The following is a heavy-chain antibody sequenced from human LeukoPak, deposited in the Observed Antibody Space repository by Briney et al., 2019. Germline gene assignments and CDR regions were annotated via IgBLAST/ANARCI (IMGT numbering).Heavy chain of an antibody. D-gene: IGHD5-18*01. CDR2: ISGSGGST. CDR3: AKWSEKGHYTAMAAIDY. Sequence: QPGGSLRLSCAASGFTFSSYAMSWVRQAPGKGLEWVSAISGSGGSTYYADSVKGRFTISRDNSKNTLYLQMNSLRAEDTAVYYCAKWSEKGHYTAMAAIDYWGQGTLVTVSS. V-gene: IGHV3-23*01. CDR1: GFTFSSYA. J-gene: IGHJ4*02.